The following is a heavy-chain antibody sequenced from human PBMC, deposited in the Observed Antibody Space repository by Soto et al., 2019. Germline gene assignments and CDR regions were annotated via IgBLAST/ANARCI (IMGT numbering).Heavy chain of an antibody. CDR1: GYSFTSYW. CDR3: ARHWSLYYYDSSGYRPARFDP. V-gene: IGHV5-51*01. Sequence: GESLQISCKGSGYSFTSYWIGWVRQMPGKGLEWMGIIYPGDSDTRYSPSFQGQVTISADKSISTAYLQWSSLKASDTAMYYCARHWSLYYYDSSGYRPARFDPWGQGTLVTVSS. J-gene: IGHJ5*02. D-gene: IGHD3-22*01. CDR2: IYPGDSDT.